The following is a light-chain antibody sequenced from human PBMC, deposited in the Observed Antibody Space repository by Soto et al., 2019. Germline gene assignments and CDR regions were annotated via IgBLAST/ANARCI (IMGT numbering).Light chain of an antibody. Sequence: QSALTQPRSVSGSPGQSVTISCTGTSSDVGEYDYVSWYQHHPGKAPKLMIYDVSQRPSGVPDRFSGSKAGNTASLTISGLQAEDEADYYCSSYTSSSTFVVFGGGTKLTVL. CDR1: SSDVGEYDY. V-gene: IGLV2-11*01. CDR3: SSYTSSSTFVV. J-gene: IGLJ2*01. CDR2: DVS.